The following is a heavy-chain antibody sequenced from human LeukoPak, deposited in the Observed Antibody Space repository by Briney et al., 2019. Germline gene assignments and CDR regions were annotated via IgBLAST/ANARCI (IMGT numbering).Heavy chain of an antibody. J-gene: IGHJ3*02. CDR2: ISGSGGST. CDR1: GFTFSSYA. V-gene: IGHV3-23*01. Sequence: GGSLRLSCAASGFTFSSYAMSWVRQAPGKGLEWVSVISGSGGSTYYADSVEGRFTISRDNSKNTLSLQMNSLRVEDTAVYYCANGGSYYDSSGYYYVRAFDIWGLGTMVTVSS. CDR3: ANGGSYYDSSGYYYVRAFDI. D-gene: IGHD3-22*01.